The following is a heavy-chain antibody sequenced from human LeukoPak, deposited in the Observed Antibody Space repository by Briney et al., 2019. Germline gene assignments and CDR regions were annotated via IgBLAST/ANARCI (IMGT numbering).Heavy chain of an antibody. J-gene: IGHJ6*02. CDR3: AREAIGSSSYYYYYGMDV. D-gene: IGHD6-13*01. Sequence: ASVKVSCKASGYTFTGYYMHWVRQAPGQGLEWMGWINPNSGGTNYAQKFQGWVTMTRDTSISTAYMELSRLRSDDTAVYYCAREAIGSSSYYYYYGMDVWGQGTTVTVSS. CDR1: GYTFTGYY. V-gene: IGHV1-2*04. CDR2: INPNSGGT.